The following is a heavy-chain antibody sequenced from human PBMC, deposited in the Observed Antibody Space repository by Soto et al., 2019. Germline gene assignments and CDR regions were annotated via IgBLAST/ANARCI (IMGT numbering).Heavy chain of an antibody. V-gene: IGHV1-69*02. CDR3: ARGGGNNFPDVDYFDY. CDR1: GGTFSSYT. D-gene: IGHD5-12*01. Sequence: SVKVSCKASGGTFSSYTISWVRQAPGQGLEWMGRIIPILGIANYAQKFQGRVTITADKSTSTAYMELSSLRSEDTAMYYCARGGGNNFPDVDYFDYWGRGTLVTVSS. J-gene: IGHJ4*02. CDR2: IIPILGIA.